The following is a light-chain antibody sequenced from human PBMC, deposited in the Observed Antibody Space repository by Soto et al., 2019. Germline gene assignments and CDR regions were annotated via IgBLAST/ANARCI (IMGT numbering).Light chain of an antibody. J-gene: IGLJ7*01. CDR2: EVS. CDR1: SSDVGSYNL. V-gene: IGLV2-23*02. Sequence: QAALTQPASVCGSPGQSITISCTGTSSDVGSYNLVSWYQQHPGKAPKLMIYEVSKRPSGVSNRFSGSKSGNTASLTISGLQAEDEADYYCCSYAGSSTSAVFGGGTKVTVL. CDR3: CSYAGSSTSAV.